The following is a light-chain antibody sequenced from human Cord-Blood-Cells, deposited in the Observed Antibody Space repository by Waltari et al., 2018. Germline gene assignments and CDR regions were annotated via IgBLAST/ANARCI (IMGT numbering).Light chain of an antibody. CDR1: SSDVGSYNL. Sequence: QSALTQPASVSGSPGQSITISCTGTSSDVGSYNLVSWYQQHPGKAPKLMIYEGSKRPSGVSNHFSGSKPGNTASLTISGLQAGDEADYYCCSYAGSSTWVFGGGTKLTVL. CDR3: CSYAGSSTWV. CDR2: EGS. J-gene: IGLJ3*02. V-gene: IGLV2-23*01.